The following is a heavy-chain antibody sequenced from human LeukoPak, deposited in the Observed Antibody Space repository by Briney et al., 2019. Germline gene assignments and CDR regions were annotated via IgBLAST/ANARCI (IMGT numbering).Heavy chain of an antibody. CDR3: ARDFSAHYYYYGTDV. Sequence: GGSLRLSCAASGFTFSSYGMHWVRQATGKGLEWVAVIWYDGSNRYYADSVKGRFTISRDNSKNTLYLQMNSLRAEDTAVYYCARDFSAHYYYYGTDVWGQGTTVTVSS. J-gene: IGHJ6*02. CDR1: GFTFSSYG. CDR2: IWYDGSNR. D-gene: IGHD3-3*01. V-gene: IGHV3-33*01.